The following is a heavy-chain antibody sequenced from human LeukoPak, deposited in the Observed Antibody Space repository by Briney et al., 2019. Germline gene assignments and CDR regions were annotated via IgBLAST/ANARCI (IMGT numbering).Heavy chain of an antibody. Sequence: GGSLTLSCAASGFTFSSYAMSWVRQAPGKGLEWVSAINGSGGSTYYADSVKVRFTISRDNSKNTLYLQMNSLRAEDTAVYYCAKVSRPYSNYVGFDYWGQGTLVTVSS. V-gene: IGHV3-23*01. J-gene: IGHJ4*02. CDR3: AKVSRPYSNYVGFDY. D-gene: IGHD4-11*01. CDR1: GFTFSSYA. CDR2: INGSGGST.